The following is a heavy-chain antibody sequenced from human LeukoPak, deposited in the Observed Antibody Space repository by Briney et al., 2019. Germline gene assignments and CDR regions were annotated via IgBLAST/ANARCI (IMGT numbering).Heavy chain of an antibody. Sequence: GGSLRPSCAASGFNFSNYSMSWVRQLPGKGLGWVSAISPSADDTYYADSVKGRFTISRDNSKNTLSLQMNSLRAEDTAVYYCAKMWIQLWSSGGDFDYWGRGILVSVSS. J-gene: IGHJ4*02. V-gene: IGHV3-23*01. CDR3: AKMWIQLWSSGGDFDY. CDR1: GFNFSNYS. D-gene: IGHD5-18*01. CDR2: ISPSADDT.